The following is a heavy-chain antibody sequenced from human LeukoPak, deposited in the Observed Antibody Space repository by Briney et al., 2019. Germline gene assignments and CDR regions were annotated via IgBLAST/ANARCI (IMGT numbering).Heavy chain of an antibody. CDR3: ARVRYYDFWSGYYGRNWFDP. CDR2: INHSGST. D-gene: IGHD3-3*01. CDR1: GGSFSGYY. J-gene: IGHJ5*02. V-gene: IGHV4-34*01. Sequence: TSETLSLTCAVYGGSFSGYYWSWIRQPPGKGLEWIGEINHSGSTNYNPSLKGRVTISVDTSKNQFSLKLSSVTAADTAVYYCARVRYYDFWSGYYGRNWFDPWGQGTLVTVSS.